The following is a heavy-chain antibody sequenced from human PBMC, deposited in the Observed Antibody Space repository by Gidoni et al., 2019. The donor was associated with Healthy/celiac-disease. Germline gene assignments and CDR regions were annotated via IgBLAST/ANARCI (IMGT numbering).Heavy chain of an antibody. J-gene: IGHJ4*02. D-gene: IGHD5-18*01. CDR2: ISWNSGSI. CDR3: AKDIWRSGYSYGQLDY. Sequence: EVQLVESGGGLVQPGRSLRLSCAASGFTFDDYAMHWVRQAPGKGLEWVSGISWNSGSIGYADSVKGRFTISRDNAKNSLYLQMNSLRAEDTALYYCAKDIWRSGYSYGQLDYWGQGTLVTVSS. V-gene: IGHV3-9*01. CDR1: GFTFDDYA.